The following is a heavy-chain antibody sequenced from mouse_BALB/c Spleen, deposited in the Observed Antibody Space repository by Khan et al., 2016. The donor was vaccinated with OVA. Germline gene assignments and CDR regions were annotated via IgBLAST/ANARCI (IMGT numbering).Heavy chain of an antibody. CDR2: IWGDGNT. CDR1: GFSLSNYG. CDR3: GNSYCGYAWFTY. Sequence: QVQLKQSGPGLVAPSQSLSITCTVSGFSLSNYGVSWVRQPPGKGLEWLGVIWGDGNTNNHSALISRLSISKNDSKSQVFLQMHSLQTDDTATYYCGNSYCGYAWFTYWGQGTLVTVSA. J-gene: IGHJ3*01. V-gene: IGHV2-3*01. D-gene: IGHD2-2*01.